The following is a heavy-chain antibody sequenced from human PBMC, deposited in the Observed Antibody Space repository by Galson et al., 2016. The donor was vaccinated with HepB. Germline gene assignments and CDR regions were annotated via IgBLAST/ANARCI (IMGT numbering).Heavy chain of an antibody. D-gene: IGHD3-22*01. CDR3: ARADDSTGYDIFYFDY. Sequence: SVKVSCKASGYTFTDYYIHWVRQAPGQGLEWMGWINPKTGGTDFAQKFQGRVTMTRDTSLRTVYMELIRLRSDDTAVYYCARADDSTGYDIFYFDYWGQGTLVTVSS. V-gene: IGHV1-2*02. CDR1: GYTFTDYY. J-gene: IGHJ4*02. CDR2: INPKTGGT.